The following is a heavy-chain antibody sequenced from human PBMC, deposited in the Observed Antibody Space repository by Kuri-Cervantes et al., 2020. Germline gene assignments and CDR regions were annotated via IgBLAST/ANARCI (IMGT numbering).Heavy chain of an antibody. CDR2: ISHRGSA. CDR3: ARASKTNWYFDL. J-gene: IGHJ2*01. Sequence: GSLRLSCTVSGVSISNYDWSWIRQPPGKGLEWIGYISHRGSANYNPSLKSRVTISVDTSKNQFSLNLNSVTAADTAVYYCARASKTNWYFDLWGRGTLVTVSS. CDR1: GVSISNYD. V-gene: IGHV4-59*01. D-gene: IGHD1-1*01.